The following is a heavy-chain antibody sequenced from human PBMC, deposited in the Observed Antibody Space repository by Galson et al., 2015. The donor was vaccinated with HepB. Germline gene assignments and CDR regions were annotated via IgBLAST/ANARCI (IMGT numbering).Heavy chain of an antibody. CDR2: ISGSGGST. D-gene: IGHD6-6*01. V-gene: IGHV3-23*01. CDR1: GSTFSSYA. J-gene: IGHJ4*02. CDR3: AKGQRSSSSSTDY. Sequence: SLRLSCAASGSTFSSYAMSWVRQAPGEGLEWVSAISGSGGSTYYADSVKGRFTISRDNSKNTLYLQTNSLRAEDTAVYYCAKGQRSSSSSTDYWGQGTLVTVSS.